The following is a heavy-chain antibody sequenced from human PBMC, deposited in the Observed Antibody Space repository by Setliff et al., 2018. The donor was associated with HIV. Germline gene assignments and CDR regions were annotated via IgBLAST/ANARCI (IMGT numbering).Heavy chain of an antibody. CDR3: ARGQGDDAFDL. V-gene: IGHV1-69*13. CDR2: IILIFGKV. D-gene: IGHD3-16*01. J-gene: IGHJ3*01. Sequence: SVKVSCKASGGTSSNYAVSWVRQAPGQGLEWMGGIILIFGKVNYAQKFLGRVTITADESTNTVYLGLRNLRSEDTAMYYCARGQGDDAFDLWGQGTMVTVS. CDR1: GGTSSNYA.